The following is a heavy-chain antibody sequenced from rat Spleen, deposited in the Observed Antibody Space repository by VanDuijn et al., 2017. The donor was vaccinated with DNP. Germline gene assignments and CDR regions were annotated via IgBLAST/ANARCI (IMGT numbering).Heavy chain of an antibody. V-gene: IGHV5S10*01. CDR2: IIYDGSST. D-gene: IGHD4-3*01. CDR3: ATSGYGFAY. Sequence: EVQLVESGGGLVQPGNSLKLSCAASGFTFSDYAMAWVRQSPKKGLEWVATIIYDGSSTYYQDSVKDRFTISRDNAKSTLYLQMDSLRSEDTATYYCATSGYGFAYWGQGTLVTVSS. J-gene: IGHJ3*01. CDR1: GFTFSDYA.